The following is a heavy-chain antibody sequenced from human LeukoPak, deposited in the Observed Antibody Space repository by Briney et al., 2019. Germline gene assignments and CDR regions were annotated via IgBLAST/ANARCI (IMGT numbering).Heavy chain of an antibody. CDR1: GYTFTSYY. Sequence: ASVKVSCKASGYTFTSYYMHWVRQAPGQGLEWMGWINPNSGGTNYAQKFQGRVTMTRDTSISTAYMELSRLRSDDTAVYYCARESSSQELGYRYNHDAFDIWGQGTMVTVSS. V-gene: IGHV1-2*02. J-gene: IGHJ3*02. CDR2: INPNSGGT. CDR3: ARESSSQELGYRYNHDAFDI. D-gene: IGHD3-16*02.